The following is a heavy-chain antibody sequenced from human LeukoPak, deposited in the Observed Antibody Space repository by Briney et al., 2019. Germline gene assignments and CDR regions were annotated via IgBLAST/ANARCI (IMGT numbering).Heavy chain of an antibody. J-gene: IGHJ4*02. CDR3: ARDADGNTDY. CDR2: ISWDSTTI. CDR1: GFTFGPYA. Sequence: GGSLRLSCAASGFTFGPYAMNWVRLAPGKGLQWVAYISWDSTTIHYADSVRGRFTISRDNAKNSLYLQMNSLSVEDTAVYYCARDADGNTDYWGQGTLVTVSS. V-gene: IGHV3-48*04.